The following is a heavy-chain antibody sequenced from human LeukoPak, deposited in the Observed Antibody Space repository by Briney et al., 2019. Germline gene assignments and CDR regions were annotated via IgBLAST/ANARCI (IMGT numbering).Heavy chain of an antibody. J-gene: IGHJ4*02. CDR3: ARRDTATIAAAGYGVFY. V-gene: IGHV4-59*01. CDR2: IYYSGST. D-gene: IGHD6-13*01. Sequence: NPSETLSLTCTVSGGSISSYYWSWFRQPQGKGLEGFGYIYYSGSTNYNPSLKSRVTISVDTSKNQFSLKLSSVTAADTTVYYCARRDTATIAAAGYGVFYWGQGTLVTVSS. CDR1: GGSISSYY.